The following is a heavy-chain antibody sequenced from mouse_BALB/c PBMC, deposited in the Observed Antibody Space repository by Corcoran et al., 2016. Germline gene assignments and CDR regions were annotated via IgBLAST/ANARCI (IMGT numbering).Heavy chain of an antibody. J-gene: IGHJ4*01. Sequence: QIQLVQSGPELKKPGETVKISCKASGYTFTNYGMNWVKQAPGKGLKWMGWINTYTGEPTYADDFKGRFAFSLETSASTAYLQINNLKNEDTATYFCARGDYGSPYYAMDYWGQGTSVTVSS. CDR2: INTYTGEP. V-gene: IGHV9-3-1*01. D-gene: IGHD1-1*01. CDR3: ARGDYGSPYYAMDY. CDR1: GYTFTNYG.